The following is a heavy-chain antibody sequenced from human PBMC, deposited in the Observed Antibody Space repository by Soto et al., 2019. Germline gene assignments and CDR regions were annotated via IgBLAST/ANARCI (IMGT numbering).Heavy chain of an antibody. J-gene: IGHJ3*02. CDR3: AKETRYYDFWSGHDAFDI. D-gene: IGHD3-3*01. V-gene: IGHV3-7*01. CDR1: GFTFGNYW. CDR2: IKVDGSEK. Sequence: PGGSLRLSCAASGFTFGNYWMTWVRQAPGKELERVANIKVDGSEKYYVDSVKGRFTISRDNSKNTLYLQMNSLRAEDTAVYYCAKETRYYDFWSGHDAFDIWGQGTTVTVSS.